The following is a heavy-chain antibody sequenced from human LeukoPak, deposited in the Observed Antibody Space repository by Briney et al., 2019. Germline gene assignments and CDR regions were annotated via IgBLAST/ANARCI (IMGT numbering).Heavy chain of an antibody. CDR2: ISYSGST. V-gene: IGHV4-39*01. CDR3: ARRRRNSGWYSRGYYFDY. CDR1: GGSIISSNHY. D-gene: IGHD6-19*01. J-gene: IGHJ4*02. Sequence: SETLSLTCTVSGGSIISSNHYWGWTRQPPGKGLEWFGSISYSGSTYYNPSLKSRVTISVDTSKNQFSLKLSSVTAADTAVYYCARRRRNSGWYSRGYYFDYWGQGTLVTVSS.